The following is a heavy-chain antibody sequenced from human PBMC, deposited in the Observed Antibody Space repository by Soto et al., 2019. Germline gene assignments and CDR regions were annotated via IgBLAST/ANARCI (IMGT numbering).Heavy chain of an antibody. V-gene: IGHV4-34*01. CDR3: ARGTTVTTD. CDR2: INHSGST. Sequence: SETLSLTCAVYGGPFSGYYWSWIRQPPGMGLEWIGEINHSGSTNYNPSLKSRVTISVDTSKNQFSLKLNSVTAADTAVYYCARGTTVTTDWGQGTLVTVST. CDR1: GGPFSGYY. D-gene: IGHD4-17*01. J-gene: IGHJ4*02.